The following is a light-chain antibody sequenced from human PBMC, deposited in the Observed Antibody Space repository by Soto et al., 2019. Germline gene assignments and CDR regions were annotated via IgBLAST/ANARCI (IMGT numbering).Light chain of an antibody. CDR3: CSYAGKNFPFYV. J-gene: IGLJ1*01. CDR1: SGDIGYYNL. CDR2: ESN. V-gene: IGLV2-23*01. Sequence: QSVLTQPASVSGSPGQSITISCSGSSGDIGYYNLVSWYQRRPGAAPKLIIYESNKRPSVGSTRFSASKSGNTASLTISGLQAEDEADYLCCSYAGKNFPFYVFGTGTKVTVL.